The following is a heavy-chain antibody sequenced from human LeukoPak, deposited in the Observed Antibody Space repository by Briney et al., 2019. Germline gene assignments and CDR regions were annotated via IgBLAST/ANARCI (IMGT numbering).Heavy chain of an antibody. CDR3: ARGSRKHGEYYFDS. V-gene: IGHV3-21*01. CDR2: ISSRSSYI. Sequence: GGSLRLSCAASGSTFSSYSMNWVRQAPGKGLEWVSSISSRSSYIYYADSVKGRFTISRDNAKNSLYLQMNSLRAEDTAVYYCARGSRKHGEYYFDSWGQGTLVTVSS. J-gene: IGHJ4*02. CDR1: GSTFSSYS.